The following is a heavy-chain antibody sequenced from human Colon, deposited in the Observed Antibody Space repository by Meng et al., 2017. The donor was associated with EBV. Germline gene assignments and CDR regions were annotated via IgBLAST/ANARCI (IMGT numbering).Heavy chain of an antibody. CDR3: ARDLGGPRDY. Sequence: GGGFVKPGGSFILSCAASGFNFNDYYMTWIRQAPGKGLEWVAFISKMGDGISYAESVRGRFTISRDSATHSLYLQMNSLRAEDTAVYYCARDLGGPRDYWGQGTLVTVSS. CDR1: GFNFNDYY. J-gene: IGHJ4*02. D-gene: IGHD6-25*01. V-gene: IGHV3-11*01. CDR2: ISKMGDGI.